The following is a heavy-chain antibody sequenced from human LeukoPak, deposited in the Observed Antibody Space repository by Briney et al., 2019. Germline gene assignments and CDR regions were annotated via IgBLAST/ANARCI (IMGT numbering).Heavy chain of an antibody. J-gene: IGHJ4*02. Sequence: ASVKASCKTSGYNFTDYALSWLRQAPGQGLEWMGGIIPIFGTANYAQKFQGRVTITADESTSTAYMELSSLRSEDTAVYYCARSYYYDSSGYPEFYYFDYWGQGTLVTVSS. V-gene: IGHV1-69*13. D-gene: IGHD3-22*01. CDR3: ARSYYYDSSGYPEFYYFDY. CDR1: GYNFTDYA. CDR2: IIPIFGTA.